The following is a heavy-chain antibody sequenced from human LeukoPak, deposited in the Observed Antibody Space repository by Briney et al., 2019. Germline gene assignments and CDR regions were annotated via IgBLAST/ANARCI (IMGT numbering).Heavy chain of an antibody. CDR1: GFTFSNYA. CDR2: ISSSSSYI. J-gene: IGHJ3*02. Sequence: TGGSLRLSCAASGFTFSNYAMSWVRQAPGKGLEWVSSISSSSSYIYYADSVKGRFTISRDNAKNSLYLQMNSLRAEDTAVYYCASEALGAFDIWGQGTMVTVSS. D-gene: IGHD7-27*01. CDR3: ASEALGAFDI. V-gene: IGHV3-21*01.